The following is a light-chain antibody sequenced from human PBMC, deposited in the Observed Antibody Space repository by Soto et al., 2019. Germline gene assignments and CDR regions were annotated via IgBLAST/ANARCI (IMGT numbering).Light chain of an antibody. CDR1: QSVGSS. CDR3: QQYGDSPQT. V-gene: IGKV3-20*01. Sequence: EIVLTQSPGTLSLSPGERATLSCRASQSVGSSLSWYQQKPGQAPRLLFYGASNRATAIPDRFSGSGFGTDFNLTITRLEPEDFAGYYCQQYGDSPQTFGPGNKVEI. J-gene: IGKJ1*01. CDR2: GAS.